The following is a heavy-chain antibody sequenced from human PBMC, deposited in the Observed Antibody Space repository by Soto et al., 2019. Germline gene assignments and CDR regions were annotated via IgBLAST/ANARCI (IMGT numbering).Heavy chain of an antibody. CDR3: ASRRDGYNYFGY. J-gene: IGHJ4*02. D-gene: IGHD5-12*01. V-gene: IGHV4-38-2*01. CDR2: IYHSGST. CDR1: GYSISSGYY. Sequence: PSDTLSLTCAVSGYSISSGYYWGWIRQPPGKGLEWIGSIYHSGSTYYNPSLKSRVTISVDTSKNQFSLKLSSVTAADTAVYYCASRRDGYNYFGYCGQGTLVTVSS.